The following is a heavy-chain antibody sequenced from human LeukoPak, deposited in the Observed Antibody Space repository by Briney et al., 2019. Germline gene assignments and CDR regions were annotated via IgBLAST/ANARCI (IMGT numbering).Heavy chain of an antibody. Sequence: ASVKVSCKASGGTFSSYAISRVRQAPGQGLEWMGGIIPIFGTANYAQKLQGRVTITADKSTSTAYMELSSLRSEDTAVYYCASQHDYGDLLVDYWGQGTLVTVSS. J-gene: IGHJ4*02. CDR1: GGTFSSYA. CDR3: ASQHDYGDLLVDY. CDR2: IIPIFGTA. V-gene: IGHV1-69*06. D-gene: IGHD4-17*01.